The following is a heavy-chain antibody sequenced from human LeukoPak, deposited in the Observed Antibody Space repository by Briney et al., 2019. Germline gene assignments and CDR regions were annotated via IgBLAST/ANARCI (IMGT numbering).Heavy chain of an antibody. J-gene: IGHJ4*02. CDR1: GFTFSNYG. CDR2: IRFDASNK. CDR3: TREQGMAVLDY. D-gene: IGHD6-19*01. V-gene: IGHV3-30*02. Sequence: GGSLRLSCAASGFTFSNYGMHWVRQAPGKGLEWVAFIRFDASNKSYTDSVKGRFTISRDISKNTLYLQLNSLRPEDTAVYYCTREQGMAVLDYWGQGTLVTVSS.